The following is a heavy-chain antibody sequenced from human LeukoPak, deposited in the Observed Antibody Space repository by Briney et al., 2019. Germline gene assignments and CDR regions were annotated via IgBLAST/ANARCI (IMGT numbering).Heavy chain of an antibody. J-gene: IGHJ4*02. V-gene: IGHV4-59*10. CDR2: IFTSGST. Sequence: SQTLSLTCTVYVPSISSYYWSSTRHPAGKGLQWIGCIFTSGSTYFIPSLNGRATMSVDRYKHQYSLKLTSVTAADTAVYYCARGISGGYLFGYWGQGTLVNGSP. CDR3: ARGISGGYLFGY. D-gene: IGHD6-19*01. CDR1: VPSISSYY.